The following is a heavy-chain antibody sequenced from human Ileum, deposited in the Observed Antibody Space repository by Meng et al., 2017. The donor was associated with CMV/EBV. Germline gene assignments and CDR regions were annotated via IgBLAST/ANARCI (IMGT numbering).Heavy chain of an antibody. J-gene: IGHJ5*02. V-gene: IGHV4-59*01. CDR3: ARAGGYCSSISCDRSDWLDP. CDR2: ICDSGST. D-gene: IGHD2-2*01. CDR1: GGSINTYC. Sequence: SETLSLTCTVPGGSINTYCWSWIRQPPGKGLEWIGYICDSGSTYFNSSLKSRLTISLDTSRNQFSLKLNSVTAADTAVYCCARAGGYCSSISCDRSDWLDPWGQGTLVTVSS.